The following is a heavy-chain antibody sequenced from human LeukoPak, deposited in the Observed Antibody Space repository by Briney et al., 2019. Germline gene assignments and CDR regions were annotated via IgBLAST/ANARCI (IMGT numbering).Heavy chain of an antibody. CDR1: GGSFSGYY. CDR2: INHSGST. Sequence: SETLSLTCAGYGGSFSGYYWSWIRQPPGKGLEWIGEINHSGSTNYNPSLKSRVTISVDTSKNQFSLKLSSVTAADTAVYYCARFSTGPGYWGQGTLVTVSS. V-gene: IGHV4-34*01. J-gene: IGHJ4*02. D-gene: IGHD3-3*02. CDR3: ARFSTGPGY.